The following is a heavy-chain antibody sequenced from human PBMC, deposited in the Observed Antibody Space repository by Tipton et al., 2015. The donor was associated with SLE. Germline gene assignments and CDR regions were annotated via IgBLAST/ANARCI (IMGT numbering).Heavy chain of an antibody. CDR3: ARAVVGALYYFDY. D-gene: IGHD1-26*01. J-gene: IGHJ4*02. CDR1: GGSISGSYY. Sequence: TLSLTCTVSGGSISGSYYWSWIRQPPGKGLEWIGYIYYSGSTNYNPSLKSRVTISVDTSKNQFSLKVTSVTAADTAVYYCARAVVGALYYFDYWGQGTLVTVSS. CDR2: IYYSGST. V-gene: IGHV4-61*01.